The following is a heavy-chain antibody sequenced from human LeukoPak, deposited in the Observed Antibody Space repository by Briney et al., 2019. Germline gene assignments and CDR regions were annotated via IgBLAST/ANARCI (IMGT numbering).Heavy chain of an antibody. CDR1: GGSFSDYY. CDR3: ARVGTYTSSWYRFKYFDY. J-gene: IGHJ4*02. CDR2: INHSGST. Sequence: SETLPLTCGVRGGSFSDYYWSWIRQSPGVGLEWIGEINHSGSTNYNPSLKSRVTISVDTPKNQFSLKLSSLTAADTAVYYCARVGTYTSSWYRFKYFDYWGQGTLVTVSS. D-gene: IGHD6-13*01. V-gene: IGHV4-34*01.